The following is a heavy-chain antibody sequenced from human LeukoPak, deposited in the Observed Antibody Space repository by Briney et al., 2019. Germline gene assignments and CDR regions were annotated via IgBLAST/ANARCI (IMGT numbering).Heavy chain of an antibody. CDR1: GFTFDDYA. CDR2: ISWNSGSI. Sequence: GGSLGLSCAASGFTFDDYAMHWVRQAPGKGLEWVSGISWNSGSIGYADSVKGRFTISRDNAKNSLYLQMNSLRAEDTALYYCAKDMPAGGYYDSSGYSHWGQGTLVTVSS. J-gene: IGHJ4*02. CDR3: AKDMPAGGYYDSSGYSH. D-gene: IGHD3-22*01. V-gene: IGHV3-9*01.